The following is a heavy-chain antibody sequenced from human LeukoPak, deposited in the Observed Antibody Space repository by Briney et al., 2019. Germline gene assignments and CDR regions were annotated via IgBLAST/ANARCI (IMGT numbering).Heavy chain of an antibody. J-gene: IGHJ5*02. CDR3: ARGLSVLRFLEWTKVNWFDP. D-gene: IGHD3-3*01. CDR1: GGSFSGYY. Sequence: SETLSLTCAVYGGSFSGYYWSWIRQPPGKGLEWIGEINHSGSTNYNPSLKSRVTISVDTSKYQFSLKLSSVTAADTAAYYCARGLSVLRFLEWTKVNWFDPWGQGTLVTVSS. CDR2: INHSGST. V-gene: IGHV4-34*01.